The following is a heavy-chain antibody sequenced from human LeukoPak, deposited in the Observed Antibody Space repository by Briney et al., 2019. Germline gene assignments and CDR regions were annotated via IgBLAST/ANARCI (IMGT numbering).Heavy chain of an antibody. Sequence: SVKVSCKASGGTFSSYAISWVRQAPGQGLEWMGRFIPILGIANYAQKFQGRVTITADKSTSTAYMELSSLRSEDTAVYYCARDLYDSSGYHQYFQHWGQGTLVTVSS. CDR3: ARDLYDSSGYHQYFQH. J-gene: IGHJ1*01. D-gene: IGHD3-22*01. CDR1: GGTFSSYA. CDR2: FIPILGIA. V-gene: IGHV1-69*04.